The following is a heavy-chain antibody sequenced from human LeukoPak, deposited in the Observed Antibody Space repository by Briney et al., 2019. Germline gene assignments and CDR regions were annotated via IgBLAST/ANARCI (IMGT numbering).Heavy chain of an antibody. V-gene: IGHV3-64D*06. J-gene: IGHJ4*02. CDR1: GFTFSSYA. CDR2: ISSNGGST. D-gene: IGHD4-17*01. CDR3: VKDPEYGDLSYYFDY. Sequence: GGSLRLSCSASGFTFSSYAMHWVRQAPGKGLEYVTAISSNGGSTYYADSVKGRFTISRDNSKNTLYLQMSSLRAEDTAVYYCVKDPEYGDLSYYFDYWGQGTLVTVSS.